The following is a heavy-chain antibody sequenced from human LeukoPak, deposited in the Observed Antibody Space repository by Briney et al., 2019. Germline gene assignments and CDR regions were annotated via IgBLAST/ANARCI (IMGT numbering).Heavy chain of an antibody. D-gene: IGHD6-6*01. V-gene: IGHV4-34*01. CDR3: ARVAARPRNWLDP. Sequence: KPSETLSLTCAVYGGSFSGYYWSWIRQPPGKGLEWIGETNHSGSTNYNPSLKSRVTISVDTSKNQFSLKLSSVTAADTAVYYCARVAARPRNWLDPWGQGTLVTVSS. CDR1: GGSFSGYY. J-gene: IGHJ5*02. CDR2: TNHSGST.